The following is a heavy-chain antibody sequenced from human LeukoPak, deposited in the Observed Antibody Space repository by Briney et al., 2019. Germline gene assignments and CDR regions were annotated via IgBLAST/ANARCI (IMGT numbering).Heavy chain of an antibody. D-gene: IGHD3-10*01. J-gene: IGHJ4*02. CDR1: GFTVSGNY. Sequence: SGGSLRLSCAASGFTVSGNYMSWARQAPGKGLEWLSVIHRGGNTYYADSVKGRFTISRDSSKNTVFLQMDSLRAEDTAVYYCARDPGYGLGVDYGDYWGQGTLVTVSS. CDR3: ARDPGYGLGVDYGDY. V-gene: IGHV3-66*01. CDR2: IHRGGNT.